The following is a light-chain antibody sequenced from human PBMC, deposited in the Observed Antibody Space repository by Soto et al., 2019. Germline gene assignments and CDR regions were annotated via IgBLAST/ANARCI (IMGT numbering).Light chain of an antibody. CDR2: DAS. CDR1: QSIGRW. Sequence: IQMTQSPSTLSASVGDTVTVTCLASQSIGRWLAWYQQKPGKAPKLLIFDASTLENGVPARFSGSRSGPEFSLTISSLQPDDFATYYCQQYYSYWTFGQGTKVDIK. J-gene: IGKJ1*01. CDR3: QQYYSYWT. V-gene: IGKV1-5*01.